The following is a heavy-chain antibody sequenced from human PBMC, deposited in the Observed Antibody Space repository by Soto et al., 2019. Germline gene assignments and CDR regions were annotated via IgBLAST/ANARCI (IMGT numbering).Heavy chain of an antibody. D-gene: IGHD6-13*01. V-gene: IGHV3-33*01. CDR2: IWYDGSNK. J-gene: IGHJ6*02. CDR3: ARDSSSWYFVSYYYYGMDV. CDR1: GFTFSSYG. Sequence: GGSLRLSCAASGFTFSSYGMHWVRQAPGKGLEWVAVIWYDGSNKYYADSVKGRFTISRDNSKNTLYLQMNSLRAEDTAVYYCARDSSSWYFVSYYYYGMDVWGQGTTVTAP.